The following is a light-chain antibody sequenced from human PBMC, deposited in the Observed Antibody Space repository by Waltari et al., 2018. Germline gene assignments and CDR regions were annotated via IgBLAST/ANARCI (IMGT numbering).Light chain of an antibody. Sequence: DIHMTQYPSSLSTSLGDRVTITCRASQSLSSYLNWYQQKPGKAPKLLIYAASSLQSGVPSRFSGSGSGRDFTLIISSLQPEDFATYYCQQSYSHTRTFGQGTKVEIK. J-gene: IGKJ1*01. CDR3: QQSYSHTRT. V-gene: IGKV1-39*01. CDR2: AAS. CDR1: QSLSSY.